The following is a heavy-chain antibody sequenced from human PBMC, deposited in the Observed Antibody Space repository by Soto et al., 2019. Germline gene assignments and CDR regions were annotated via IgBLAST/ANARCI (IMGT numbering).Heavy chain of an antibody. Sequence: GGSLRLSCAASGFTFSSYAMSWVRQAPGKGLEWVSAISGSGGSTYYADSVKGRFTISRDNSKNTLYLQMNSLRAEDTAVYYCAKDSMNVVVVAVTLGYYFDYWGQGTLVTVS. J-gene: IGHJ4*02. CDR2: ISGSGGST. CDR1: GFTFSSYA. V-gene: IGHV3-23*01. CDR3: AKDSMNVVVVAVTLGYYFDY. D-gene: IGHD2-15*01.